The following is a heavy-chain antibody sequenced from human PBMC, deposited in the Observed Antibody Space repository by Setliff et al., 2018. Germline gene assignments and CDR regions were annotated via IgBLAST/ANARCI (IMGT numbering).Heavy chain of an antibody. Sequence: PSETLSLTCAVSGYSISSGYYWGWIRQAPGKGLEWIGYIYYSGSTNYNPSLKSRVTISVDKSKNQFSLKLSSVTAADTAVYYCARDWGSSGWYFDYWGQGTLVTVSS. J-gene: IGHJ4*02. CDR2: IYYSGST. D-gene: IGHD6-19*01. CDR3: ARDWGSSGWYFDY. V-gene: IGHV4-61*05. CDR1: GYSISSGYY.